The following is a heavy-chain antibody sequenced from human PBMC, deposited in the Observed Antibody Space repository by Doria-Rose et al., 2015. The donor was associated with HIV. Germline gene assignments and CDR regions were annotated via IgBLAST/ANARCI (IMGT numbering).Heavy chain of an antibody. Sequence: SGPVLVKPTETLTLTCTVSGVSLSSPGMGVSWIRQPPGKALEWLANIFSDDERSHRTSLKSRLTISRGTSKSQVVLTMTDMDPVDTATYYCARIKSSRWYHKYYFDFWGQGTLVIASA. D-gene: IGHD6-13*01. V-gene: IGHV2-26*01. CDR2: IFSDDER. CDR1: GVSLSSPGMG. CDR3: ARIKSSRWYHKYYFDF. J-gene: IGHJ4*02.